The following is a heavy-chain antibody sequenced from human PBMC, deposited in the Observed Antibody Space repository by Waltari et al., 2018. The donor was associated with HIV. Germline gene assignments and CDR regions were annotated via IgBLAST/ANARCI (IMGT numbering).Heavy chain of an antibody. V-gene: IGHV3-30*01. CDR2: ISYDGSNK. Sequence: QVQLVESGGGVVQPGRSLRLSCAASGFTFSSYAMHWVRQAPGKGVEWVAVISYDGSNKYYADSVKGRFTISRDNSKNTLYLQMNSLRAEDTAVYYCASHYDSSGYYDFDYWGQGTLVTVSS. D-gene: IGHD3-22*01. CDR1: GFTFSSYA. J-gene: IGHJ4*02. CDR3: ASHYDSSGYYDFDY.